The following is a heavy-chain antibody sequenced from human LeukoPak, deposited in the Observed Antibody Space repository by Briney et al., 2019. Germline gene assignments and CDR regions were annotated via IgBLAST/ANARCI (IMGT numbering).Heavy chain of an antibody. CDR3: ARANYYYDSSGYCY. D-gene: IGHD3-22*01. Sequence: GGSLRLSCAASRFTFSNYWMSWVRQAPGKGLEWVANIKQDGSEKYYVDSVKGRFTISRDNAKNSLYLQMNSLRAEDTAAYYCARANYYYDSSGYCYWGQGTLVTVSS. CDR2: IKQDGSEK. V-gene: IGHV3-7*05. CDR1: RFTFSNYW. J-gene: IGHJ4*02.